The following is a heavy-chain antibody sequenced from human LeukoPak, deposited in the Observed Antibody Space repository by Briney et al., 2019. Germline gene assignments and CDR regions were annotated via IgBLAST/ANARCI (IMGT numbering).Heavy chain of an antibody. Sequence: SETLSLTCTVSGASVSSGYYWSWIRQPPGKGLEWIAYIYHTGSTDSNPSLKSRVTISLDTFKNQFSLKLSSVTAADTAVYYCARRWVYDKRAFDAWGQGTMVTVSS. CDR3: ARRWVYDKRAFDA. J-gene: IGHJ3*01. CDR2: IYHTGST. CDR1: GASVSSGYY. V-gene: IGHV4-59*08. D-gene: IGHD3-16*01.